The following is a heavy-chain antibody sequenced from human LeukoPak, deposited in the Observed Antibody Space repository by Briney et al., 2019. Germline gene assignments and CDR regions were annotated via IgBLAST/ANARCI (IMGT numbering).Heavy chain of an antibody. CDR1: GFSFSNYS. CDR2: ISSSSSYI. CDR3: ASVVAAAGIP. D-gene: IGHD6-13*01. V-gene: IGHV3-21*01. Sequence: GGSLRLSCAASGFSFSNYSMNWVRQAPGKGLEWVSSISSSSSYIYYADSVKGRFTISRDNAKNSLYLQMNSLRAEDTAVYYCASVVAAAGIPWGQGTLVTVSS. J-gene: IGHJ5*02.